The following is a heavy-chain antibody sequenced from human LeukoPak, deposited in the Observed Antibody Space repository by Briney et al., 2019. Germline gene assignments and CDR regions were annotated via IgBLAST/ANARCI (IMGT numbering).Heavy chain of an antibody. CDR1: GFTFSAYW. V-gene: IGHV3-7*01. CDR2: IKQDGSEK. D-gene: IGHD2-8*01. Sequence: GGALRLSCAASGFTFSAYWMSWVRQAPGKGLEGVANIKQDGSEKYYVDSVKGRFTISRDNAKNSLYLQMNRLRAEDTAVYYCAGRLMVYANDYWGQGTLVTVPS. J-gene: IGHJ4*02. CDR3: AGRLMVYANDY.